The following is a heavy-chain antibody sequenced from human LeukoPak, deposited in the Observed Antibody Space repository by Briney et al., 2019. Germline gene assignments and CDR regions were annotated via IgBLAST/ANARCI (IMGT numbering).Heavy chain of an antibody. Sequence: ASVKVSCKASGYTFTSYGISWVRQAPGQGLEWMGWISAYNGNTNYAQKLQGRVTMTTDTSTSTAYMELRSLRSDDTAVYYCARAPEWELPSYFDYWGQGTLVTVSS. V-gene: IGHV1-18*01. D-gene: IGHD1-26*01. CDR1: GYTFTSYG. CDR2: ISAYNGNT. J-gene: IGHJ4*02. CDR3: ARAPEWELPSYFDY.